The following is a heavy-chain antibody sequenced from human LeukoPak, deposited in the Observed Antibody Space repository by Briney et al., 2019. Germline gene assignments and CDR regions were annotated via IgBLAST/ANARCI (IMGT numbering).Heavy chain of an antibody. CDR2: INHSGST. CDR3: ARDRQYLRVLDY. J-gene: IGHJ4*02. CDR1: GGSFSGYY. Sequence: SETLSLTCAVYGGSFSGYYWSWIRQPPGKGLEWIGEINHSGSTNYNPSLKSRVTISVDTSKNQFSLKLSSVTAADTAVYYCARDRQYLRVLDYWGQGTLVTVSS. V-gene: IGHV4-34*01. D-gene: IGHD2/OR15-2a*01.